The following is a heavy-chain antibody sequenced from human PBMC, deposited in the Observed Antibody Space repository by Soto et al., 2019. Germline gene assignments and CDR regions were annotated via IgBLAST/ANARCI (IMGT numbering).Heavy chain of an antibody. CDR2: IYYSGST. Sequence: PSETLSLTCTVSGGSIIIYYWSWIRQPPGKGLEWIGYIYYSGSTNYNPSLKSRVTISVDTSKNQFSLKLSSVTAADTAVYYCARVPTTTPNHYFDYWGQGTLVTVSS. D-gene: IGHD1-26*01. CDR3: ARVPTTTPNHYFDY. J-gene: IGHJ4*02. V-gene: IGHV4-59*01. CDR1: GGSIIIYY.